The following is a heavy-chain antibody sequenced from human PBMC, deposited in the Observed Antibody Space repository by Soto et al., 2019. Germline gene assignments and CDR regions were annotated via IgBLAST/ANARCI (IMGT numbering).Heavy chain of an antibody. J-gene: IGHJ5*02. CDR2: INHSGST. V-gene: IGHV4-39*07. Sequence: PSETLSLTCTVSGGSISSSSYYWSWIRQPPGKGLEWIGEINHSGSTNYNPSLKSRVTISVDTSRNQFSLKLSSVTAADTAVYYCARCIPPPAAINVNKFDPWGQGTLVTVSS. D-gene: IGHD2-2*01. CDR3: ARCIPPPAAINVNKFDP. CDR1: GGSISSSSYY.